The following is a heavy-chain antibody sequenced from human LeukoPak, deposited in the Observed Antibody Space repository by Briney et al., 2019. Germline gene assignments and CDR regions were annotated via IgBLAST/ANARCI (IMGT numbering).Heavy chain of an antibody. CDR3: VRGYSGYDDY. V-gene: IGHV3-64D*09. J-gene: IGHJ4*02. Sequence: PGGSLRLSCSASGFTFSSYAMHWVRQTPGKGLEYVSAISSHGDSTYYADSVKGRFTISRDNSKNTLFLQMSSLRAEDTAVYYCVRGYSGYDDYWGQGTLVTASS. D-gene: IGHD5-12*01. CDR2: ISSHGDST. CDR1: GFTFSSYA.